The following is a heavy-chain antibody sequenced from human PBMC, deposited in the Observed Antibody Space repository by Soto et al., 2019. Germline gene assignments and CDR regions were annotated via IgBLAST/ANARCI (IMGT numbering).Heavy chain of an antibody. CDR3: ARERYDFWSGYYLPYGMDV. CDR1: GDSVSSNSAA. V-gene: IGHV6-1*01. CDR2: TYYRSKWYN. J-gene: IGHJ6*02. Sequence: SQTLSLTCAISGDSVSSNSAAWNWTRQSPSRGLEWLGRTYYRSKWYNDYAVSVKSRITINPDTSKNQFSLQLNSVTPEDTAVYYCARERYDFWSGYYLPYGMDVWGQGTTVTVSS. D-gene: IGHD3-3*01.